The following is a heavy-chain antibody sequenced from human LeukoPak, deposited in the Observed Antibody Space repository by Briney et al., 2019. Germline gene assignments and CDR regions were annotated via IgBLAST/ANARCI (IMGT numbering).Heavy chain of an antibody. J-gene: IGHJ4*02. D-gene: IGHD6-6*01. Sequence: GGSLRLSCAASGFTFSSYSMNWVRQAPGKGLEWVSSISSSRSYIYYADSVKGRFAISRDNAKNSLYLQMNSLRAEDTAVYYCASGQLRGLDYWGQGTLVTVSS. CDR2: ISSSRSYI. V-gene: IGHV3-21*01. CDR3: ASGQLRGLDY. CDR1: GFTFSSYS.